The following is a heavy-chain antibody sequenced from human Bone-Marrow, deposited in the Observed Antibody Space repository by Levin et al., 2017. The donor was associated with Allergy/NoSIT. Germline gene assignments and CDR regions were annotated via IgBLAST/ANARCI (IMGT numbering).Heavy chain of an antibody. J-gene: IGHJ3*02. D-gene: IGHD6-13*01. CDR1: GFTVSSNY. Sequence: PGGSLRLSCAASGFTVSSNYMSWVRQAPGKGLEWVSVIYSGGSTYYADSVKGRFTISRDNSKNTLYLQMNSLRAEDTAVYYCATHRTAAAGPSTLNAFDIWGQGTMVTVSS. CDR2: IYSGGST. CDR3: ATHRTAAAGPSTLNAFDI. V-gene: IGHV3-53*01.